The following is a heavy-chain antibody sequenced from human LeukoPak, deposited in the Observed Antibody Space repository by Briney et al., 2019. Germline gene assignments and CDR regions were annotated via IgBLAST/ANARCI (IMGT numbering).Heavy chain of an antibody. J-gene: IGHJ4*02. CDR2: SNADGRTT. Sequence: GGSLRLSCAASGFTFGDSWMYWVRQAPGKGLVRVSRSNADGRTTRYADSVKGRFTISRDNAKNTLYLEMKSLRADDTALYYCARGPTGDTRPIEHWGQGILVTVSS. CDR1: GFTFGDSW. CDR3: ARGPTGDTRPIEH. V-gene: IGHV3-74*01. D-gene: IGHD2-21*02.